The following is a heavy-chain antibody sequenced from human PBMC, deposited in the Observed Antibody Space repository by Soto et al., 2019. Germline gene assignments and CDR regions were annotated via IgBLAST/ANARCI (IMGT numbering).Heavy chain of an antibody. J-gene: IGHJ6*02. CDR3: ARVKGTRPHYYYYGMDV. V-gene: IGHV3-21*01. D-gene: IGHD2-2*01. CDR1: GFTFSSYS. Sequence: GGSLRLSCAASGFTFSSYSVNWVRQAPGKGLEWVSSISSSSSYIYYADSVKGRFTISRDNAKNSLYLQMNSLRAEDTAVYYCARVKGTRPHYYYYGMDVWGQGTTVTVSS. CDR2: ISSSSSYI.